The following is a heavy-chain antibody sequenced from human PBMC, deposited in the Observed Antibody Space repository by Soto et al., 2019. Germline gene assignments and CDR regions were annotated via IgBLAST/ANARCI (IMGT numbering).Heavy chain of an antibody. J-gene: IGHJ4*02. CDR2: VYWDDDK. CDR3: VHRGPVDETGMGFDF. V-gene: IGHV2-5*02. D-gene: IGHD3-9*01. CDR1: GFSLNSRGVG. Sequence: ESGPALVKPTQTLTLTCTFSGFSLNSRGVGVGWVRQPPGKALEWLAIVYWDDDKRYRPSLRSRLSIRKDTPKNQVVLTLTNTDPVDTATYYCVHRGPVDETGMGFDFWGQGSLVTVSS.